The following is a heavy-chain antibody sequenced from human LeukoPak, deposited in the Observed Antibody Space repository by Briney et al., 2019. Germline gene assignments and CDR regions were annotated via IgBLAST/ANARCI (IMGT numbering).Heavy chain of an antibody. V-gene: IGHV5-51*01. Sequence: GESLKISCKGSGYSFTSYWIGWVRQMPGKGLEWMGIIYPGDSDTRYSPSFQGQVTISADKSISTAYLQWSSLKASDTAMYYCARHRPITMVRGVISYYMDVWGKGTTVTVSS. CDR1: GYSFTSYW. CDR2: IYPGDSDT. CDR3: ARHRPITMVRGVISYYMDV. J-gene: IGHJ6*03. D-gene: IGHD3-10*01.